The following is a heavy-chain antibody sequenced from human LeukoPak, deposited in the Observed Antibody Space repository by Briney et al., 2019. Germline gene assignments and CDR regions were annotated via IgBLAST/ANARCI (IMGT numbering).Heavy chain of an antibody. V-gene: IGHV3-74*03. CDR3: AITVDCRATTDCYSYFHH. CDR2: VSNDGTYT. J-gene: IGHJ1*01. Sequence: GGSLRLSCAASGFTFSSYFMHWVRQAPGKGLVWVARVSNDGTYTEYADSVKGRFTTSRDNAKDTLYLQVNSLRAEDTAVYYCAITVDCRATTDCYSYFHHWGQGTLVTVSS. CDR1: GFTFSSYF. D-gene: IGHD2-21*02.